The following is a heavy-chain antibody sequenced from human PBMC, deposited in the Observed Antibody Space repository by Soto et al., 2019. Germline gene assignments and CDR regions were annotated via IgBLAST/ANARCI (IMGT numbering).Heavy chain of an antibody. CDR2: LKGRNVGGTI. CDR3: AKDLWFGELIHLPMDV. J-gene: IGHJ6*02. V-gene: IGHV3-15*07. D-gene: IGHD3-10*01. CDR1: GFTFNDAW. Sequence: PGGSLRLSCATYGFTFNDAWLSWVRQAPGKGLECVGRLKGRNVGGTIDYAAPVTGRFTISRDNSKNTLYLQMNSLRAEDTAVYYCAKDLWFGELIHLPMDVWGQGTTVTVSS.